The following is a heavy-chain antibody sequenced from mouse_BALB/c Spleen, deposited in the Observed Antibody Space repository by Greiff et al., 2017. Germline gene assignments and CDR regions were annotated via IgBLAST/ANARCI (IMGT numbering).Heavy chain of an antibody. Sequence: LQESGPELVKPGASVKISCKASGYSFTSYYIHWVKQRPGQGLEWIGWIFPGSGNTKYNEKFKGKATLTADTSSSTAYMQLSSLTSEDSAVYFCARWGTTAFDYWGQGTTLTVSS. CDR3: ARWGTTAFDY. J-gene: IGHJ2*01. CDR1: GYSFTSYY. D-gene: IGHD1-2*01. V-gene: IGHV1-66*01. CDR2: IFPGSGNT.